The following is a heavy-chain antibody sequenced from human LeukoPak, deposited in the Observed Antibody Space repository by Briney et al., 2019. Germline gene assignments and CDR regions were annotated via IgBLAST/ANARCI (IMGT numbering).Heavy chain of an antibody. CDR3: ARVTEGDYGDYFDY. V-gene: IGHV1-18*01. Sequence: ASVKVSCKASGYTFTSYGISWVRQAPGQGLEWMGWISAYNGNTNYAQKLQGRVTMTADTSTSTAYMELRSLRSDDTAVYYCARVTEGDYGDYFDYWGQGTLVTVSS. D-gene: IGHD4-17*01. J-gene: IGHJ4*02. CDR1: GYTFTSYG. CDR2: ISAYNGNT.